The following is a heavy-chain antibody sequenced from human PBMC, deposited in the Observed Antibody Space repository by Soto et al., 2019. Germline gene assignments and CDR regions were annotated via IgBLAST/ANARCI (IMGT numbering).Heavy chain of an antibody. CDR1: GFTFTNYA. Sequence: GGSLRLSCAASGFTFTNYAVSWVRQAPGRGLEWVASISDKGGSTKYADSVNGRFTISRDNSRNTLFLQMDGLRAEDTAVYYCARLPYSYLSLYFFDFWGQGTLVTVSS. J-gene: IGHJ4*02. V-gene: IGHV3-23*01. D-gene: IGHD5-18*01. CDR3: ARLPYSYLSLYFFDF. CDR2: ISDKGGST.